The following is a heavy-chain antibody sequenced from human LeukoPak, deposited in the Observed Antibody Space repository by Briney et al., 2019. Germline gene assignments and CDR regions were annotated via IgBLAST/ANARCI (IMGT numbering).Heavy chain of an antibody. CDR1: GGTFSSYA. Sequence: SVKVSCKASGGTFSSYAISWVRQAPGQGLEWMGGIIPIFGTANYAQKFQGRVTITADESASTAYMELSSLRSEDTAVYYCARANGDYSWSGGMDVWGQGTTVTVS. CDR3: ARANGDYSWSGGMDV. J-gene: IGHJ6*02. V-gene: IGHV1-69*13. D-gene: IGHD4-17*01. CDR2: IIPIFGTA.